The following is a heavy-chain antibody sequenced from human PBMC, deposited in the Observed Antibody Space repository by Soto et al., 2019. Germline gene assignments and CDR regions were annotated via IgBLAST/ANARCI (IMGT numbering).Heavy chain of an antibody. CDR1: GGTFSSYA. CDR2: IIPIFGTA. Sequence: QVQLVQSGAEVKKPGSSVKVSCKDSGGTFSSYAISWVRQAPGQGLEWMGGIIPIFGTANYAQKFQGRVTITADESTSTAYMELSSLRSEDTAVYYCAREGYSSSWYYFDYWGQGTLVTVSS. CDR3: AREGYSSSWYYFDY. J-gene: IGHJ4*02. V-gene: IGHV1-69*01. D-gene: IGHD6-13*01.